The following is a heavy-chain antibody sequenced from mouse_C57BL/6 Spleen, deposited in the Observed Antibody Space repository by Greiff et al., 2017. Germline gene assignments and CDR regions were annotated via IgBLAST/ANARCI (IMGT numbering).Heavy chain of an antibody. CDR1: GFNIKDYY. Sequence: VQLQQSGAELVRPGASVKLSCTASGFNIKDYYMHWVKQRPEQGLEWIGRIGPEAGDTESAPKFPGKATMTADTSSNTAYLQLSSLTSEDTAVYYCTANGPIYYAYDGGAWFAYWGQGTLVTVSA. CDR2: IGPEAGDT. V-gene: IGHV14-1*01. D-gene: IGHD2-2*01. J-gene: IGHJ3*01. CDR3: TANGPIYYAYDGGAWFAY.